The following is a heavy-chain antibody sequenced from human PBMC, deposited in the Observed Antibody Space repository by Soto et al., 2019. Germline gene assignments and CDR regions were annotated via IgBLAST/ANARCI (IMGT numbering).Heavy chain of an antibody. CDR1: GGSISSGGYY. CDR2: IYYSGST. J-gene: IGHJ6*02. CDR3: ARGGRRSPGMDV. V-gene: IGHV4-31*03. Sequence: QVQLQESGPGLVKPSQTLSLTCTVSGGSISSGGYYWSWIRQHPGRGLEWIGYIYYSGSTYYNPSLKSRVTISVDTSKIQFSLKLSSVTAADTAVYYCARGGRRSPGMDVWGQGTTVTVSS.